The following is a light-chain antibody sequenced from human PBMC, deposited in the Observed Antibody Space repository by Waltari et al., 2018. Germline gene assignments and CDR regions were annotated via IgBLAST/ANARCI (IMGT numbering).Light chain of an antibody. CDR1: QIIVHNSNNKTY. V-gene: IGKV4-1*01. CDR3: QQYYSSPQT. CDR2: WAS. J-gene: IGKJ1*01. Sequence: DIVMTQSPDSLAVSLGERATINCKSSQIIVHNSNNKTYLAWYQQKSGQPPKVLIYWASARDVGVPDRVSGSGSATDFTLTISSLQAEDVAVYYCQQYYSSPQTFGQGTKVEIK.